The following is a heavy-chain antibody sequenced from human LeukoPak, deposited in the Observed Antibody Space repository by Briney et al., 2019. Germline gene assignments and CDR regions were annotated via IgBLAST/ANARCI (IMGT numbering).Heavy chain of an antibody. J-gene: IGHJ4*02. CDR1: GGSISSSSYY. D-gene: IGHD3-9*01. CDR3: ARRKETRYYDILTGYYMKRDYFDY. CDR2: IYYSGST. V-gene: IGHV4-39*01. Sequence: SETLSLTCTVSGGSISSSSYYWGWIRQPPGKGLEWIGSIYYSGSTYYNPSLKSRVTISVDTSKNQFSLKLSSVTAADTAVYYCARRKETRYYDILTGYYMKRDYFDYWGQGTLVTVSS.